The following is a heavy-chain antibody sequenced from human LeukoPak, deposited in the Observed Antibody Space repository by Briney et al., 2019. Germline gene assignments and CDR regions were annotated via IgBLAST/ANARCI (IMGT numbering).Heavy chain of an antibody. D-gene: IGHD3-3*01. J-gene: IGHJ4*02. Sequence: GGSLRLSCAASGFTFSSYWMSWVRQAPGKGLEWVANIKQDGSEKYYVDSVKGRFTISRDNAKNSLYLQMNSLRAEDTAVYYCAREARTYDFWSGFHEVGYWGQGTLVTVSS. V-gene: IGHV3-7*01. CDR2: IKQDGSEK. CDR1: GFTFSSYW. CDR3: AREARTYDFWSGFHEVGY.